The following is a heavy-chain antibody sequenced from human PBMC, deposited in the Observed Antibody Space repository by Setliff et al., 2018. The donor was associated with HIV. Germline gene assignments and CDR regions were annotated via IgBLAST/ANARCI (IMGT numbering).Heavy chain of an antibody. V-gene: IGHV4-39*01. Sequence: SETLSLTCTVSGGSISSSTYYWGWIRQPPGKGLEWIGDIFYTGNTYYNPSLQSRVAISVDTSENQFSLKLNSVTAADTAVYYCARRGRDGVLIVFATGFDPWGQGTQVTVSS. J-gene: IGHJ5*02. D-gene: IGHD2-8*01. CDR2: IFYTGNT. CDR1: GGSISSSTYY. CDR3: ARRGRDGVLIVFATGFDP.